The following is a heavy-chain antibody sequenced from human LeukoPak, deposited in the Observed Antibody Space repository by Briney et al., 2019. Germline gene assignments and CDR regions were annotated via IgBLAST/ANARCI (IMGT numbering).Heavy chain of an antibody. V-gene: IGHV3-21*01. CDR3: ARDAAYSGSHRFFDY. CDR1: GFTFSSYS. D-gene: IGHD1-26*01. J-gene: IGHJ4*02. CDR2: ISSSSSYI. Sequence: GGSLRLSCAASGFTFSSYSMNWVRQAPGKGLEWVSSISSSSSYIYYADSVKGRFTISRDNAKNSLYLQMNSLRAEDTAVYYCARDAAYSGSHRFFDYWGQGTLVTVSS.